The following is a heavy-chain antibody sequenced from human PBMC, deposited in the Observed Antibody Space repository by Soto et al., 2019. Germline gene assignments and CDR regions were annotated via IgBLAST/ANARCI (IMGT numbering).Heavy chain of an antibody. D-gene: IGHD1-26*01. V-gene: IGHV3-74*01. CDR3: ARGDRGAFDL. CDR2: IHSDGSST. CDR1: GFTFSYYW. J-gene: IGHJ3*01. Sequence: EVQLVESGGGLVRTGGSLRLSCAASGFTFSYYWMHWVRQAPGKGLVWVSRIHSDGSSTTYADFVKGRCIISRNNARNTVDLQMNSGRVEDKAVYYCARGDRGAFDLWGQGTVVTVSS.